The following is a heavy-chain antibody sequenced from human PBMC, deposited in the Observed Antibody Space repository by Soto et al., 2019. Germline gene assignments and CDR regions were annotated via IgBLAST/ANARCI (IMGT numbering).Heavy chain of an antibody. CDR2: IRGSGGST. CDR3: AKAKSRGWYFSDY. D-gene: IGHD6-19*01. Sequence: EVHLLESGGGLVQRGGSLRLSCAGTGFTFSSYDMSWVRQAPGKGLEWVSTIRGSGGSTYYADSVKGRFTISRDNSKNTLYLQMNSLRAEDTAVYYCAKAKSRGWYFSDYWGQGTLVTVSS. V-gene: IGHV3-23*01. J-gene: IGHJ4*02. CDR1: GFTFSSYD.